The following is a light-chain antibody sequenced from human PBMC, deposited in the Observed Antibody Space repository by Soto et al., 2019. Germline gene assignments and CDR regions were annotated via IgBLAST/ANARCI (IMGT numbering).Light chain of an antibody. J-gene: IGLJ1*01. CDR1: SSDVGSSNL. V-gene: IGLV2-23*01. CDR3: CSFARSSTSYV. Sequence: QSALTQPASVFGSPGQSITISCTGTSSDVGSSNLVSWYQQHPGKAPKLIIYEGSRRPSGVSGRFSGSMSGNTASLTISGLQAEDEADYYCCSFARSSTSYVFGNGTKVTVL. CDR2: EGS.